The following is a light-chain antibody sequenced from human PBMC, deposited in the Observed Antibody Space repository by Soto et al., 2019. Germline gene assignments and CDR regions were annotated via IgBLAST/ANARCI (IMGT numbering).Light chain of an antibody. J-gene: IGKJ1*01. V-gene: IGKV3-11*01. CDR2: DAS. CDR1: YSIGNY. Sequence: EVVLTQSPATLSLSPGERATLSCRASYSIGNYLAWYQQKPGQAPSLLIYDASTRATGIPARFSGGGSGTDFTLTISGLEPEDFAVYYCQQRSNWPPWTFGQGTKVEIK. CDR3: QQRSNWPPWT.